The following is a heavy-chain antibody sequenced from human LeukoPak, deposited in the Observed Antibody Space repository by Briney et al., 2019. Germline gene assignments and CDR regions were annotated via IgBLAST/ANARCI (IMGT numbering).Heavy chain of an antibody. V-gene: IGHV3-33*01. J-gene: IGHJ3*02. CDR1: GFTFSSYG. CDR2: IWYDGSNK. Sequence: GRSLRLSCAASGFTFSSYGMHWVRQAPGKGLEWVAVIWYDGSNKYYADSVKGRFTISRDNSKNTLYLQMNSLRAEDTAVYYCARDGNTAMADAFDIWGQGTMVTVSS. D-gene: IGHD5-18*01. CDR3: ARDGNTAMADAFDI.